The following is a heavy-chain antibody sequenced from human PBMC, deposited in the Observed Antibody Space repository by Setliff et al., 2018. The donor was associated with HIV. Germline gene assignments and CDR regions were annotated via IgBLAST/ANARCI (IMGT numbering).Heavy chain of an antibody. V-gene: IGHV4-39*07. D-gene: IGHD6-19*01. CDR2: IDYSGNT. CDR3: ARGGVAVSDI. CDR1: GGSIRSGSYY. Sequence: PSETLSLTCSVSGGSIRSGSYYWDWIRQPPGKGLEWIGSIDYSGNTHYNPSLKSRVTISVDTSKNQFSLKLSSVTAADTAVYYCARGGVAVSDIWGQGTMVTVSS. J-gene: IGHJ3*02.